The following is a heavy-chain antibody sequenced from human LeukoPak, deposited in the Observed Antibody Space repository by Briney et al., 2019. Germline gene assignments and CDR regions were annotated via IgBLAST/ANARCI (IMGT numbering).Heavy chain of an antibody. CDR2: IYPRDGST. Sequence: ASVKVSCKASGYTFTSYYMHWVRQAPGQGLEWMGMIYPRDGSTSYAQKFQGRVTVTRDTSTSTVHMELSGLRSEDTAVYYCARDQEGFDYWGQGTLVTVSS. V-gene: IGHV1-46*01. CDR1: GYTFTSYY. J-gene: IGHJ4*02. CDR3: ARDQEGFDY.